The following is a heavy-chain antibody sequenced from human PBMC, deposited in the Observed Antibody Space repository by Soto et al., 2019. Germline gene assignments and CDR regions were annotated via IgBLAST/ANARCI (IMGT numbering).Heavy chain of an antibody. CDR3: ARGLDRYYYGSGSYYGDKFDY. CDR1: GYTFTIYD. J-gene: IGHJ4*02. D-gene: IGHD3-10*01. Sequence: AAVKVSCKASGYTFTIYDINWVRQATGQGREWMGWMNPNSGNTGYAQKFQGRVTMTRNTSISTAYMELSSLRSEDTAVYYCARGLDRYYYGSGSYYGDKFDYWGQGTLVTVSS. CDR2: MNPNSGNT. V-gene: IGHV1-8*01.